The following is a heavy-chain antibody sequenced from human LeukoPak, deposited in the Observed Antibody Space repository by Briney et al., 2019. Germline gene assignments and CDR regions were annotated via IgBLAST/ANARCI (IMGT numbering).Heavy chain of an antibody. V-gene: IGHV4-59*01. D-gene: IGHD3-10*01. CDR1: GGSISGYY. CDR2: IHYSGST. CDR3: ARDMWFGELLNAFNI. J-gene: IGHJ3*02. Sequence: SETLSLTCTVSGGSISGYYWSWIRQPPGKGLEWIGYIHYSGSTIYNPSLKSRVTISVDTSKNQFSLKLSSVTAADTAVYYCARDMWFGELLNAFNIWGQGTMVTVSS.